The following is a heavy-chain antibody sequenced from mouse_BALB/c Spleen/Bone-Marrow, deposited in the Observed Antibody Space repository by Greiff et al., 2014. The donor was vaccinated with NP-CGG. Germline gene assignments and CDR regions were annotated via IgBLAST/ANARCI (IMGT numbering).Heavy chain of an antibody. CDR2: IWSGGST. CDR1: GFPLTSYG. D-gene: IGHD1-1*01. Sequence: VKLQESGPGLVQPSQSLSITCTVSGFPLTSYGVHWVRQSPGKGLEWLGVIWSGGSTDYNAAFISRLSISKDNSKSQVFFKMNSLQANDTAIYYCARNYYGSSYYAMDYWGQGTSVTVSS. J-gene: IGHJ4*01. CDR3: ARNYYGSSYYAMDY. V-gene: IGHV2-2*02.